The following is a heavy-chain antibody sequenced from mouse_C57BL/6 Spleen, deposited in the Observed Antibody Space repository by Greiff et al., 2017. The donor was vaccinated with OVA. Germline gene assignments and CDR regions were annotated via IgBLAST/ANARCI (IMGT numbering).Heavy chain of an antibody. J-gene: IGHJ3*01. D-gene: IGHD3-2*02. CDR1: GYAFSSYW. CDR3: AREGSSGGFAY. Sequence: VQLQESGAELVKPGASVKISCKASGYAFSSYWMNWVKQRPGKGLEWIGQIYPGDGDTNYNGKFKGKATLTADKSSSTAYMQLSSLTSEDSAVYFCAREGSSGGFAYWGQGTLVTVSA. V-gene: IGHV1-80*01. CDR2: IYPGDGDT.